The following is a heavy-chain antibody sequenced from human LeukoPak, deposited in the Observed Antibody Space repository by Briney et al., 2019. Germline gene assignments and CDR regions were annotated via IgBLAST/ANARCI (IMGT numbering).Heavy chain of an antibody. Sequence: GGSLRLSCAASGFTFSSYTMNWVRQAPGKGLEWVSYVSASGSATYYGDSVKGRFTISRDNAKNSVYMQMNSLRDEDTAVYYRARISGLGAREYLDHWGQGTLVTVSS. J-gene: IGHJ4*02. CDR2: VSASGSAT. CDR3: ARISGLGAREYLDH. CDR1: GFTFSSYT. D-gene: IGHD2/OR15-2a*01. V-gene: IGHV3-48*02.